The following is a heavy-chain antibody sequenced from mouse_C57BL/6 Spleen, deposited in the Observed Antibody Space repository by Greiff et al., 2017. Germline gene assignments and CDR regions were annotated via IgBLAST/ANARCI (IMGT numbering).Heavy chain of an antibody. D-gene: IGHD3-2*02. CDR3: ARSGLGSSGYSDY. V-gene: IGHV1-54*01. CDR2: INPGSGGP. Sequence: VQLQQSGAELVRPGTSVKVSCKASGYAFTNYLIEWVKQRPGQGLEWIGVINPGSGGPNYNEKVKGKATLTADKSSSTAYMQLSSLTSEDSAVYFCARSGLGSSGYSDYWGQGTTLTVSS. J-gene: IGHJ2*01. CDR1: GYAFTNYL.